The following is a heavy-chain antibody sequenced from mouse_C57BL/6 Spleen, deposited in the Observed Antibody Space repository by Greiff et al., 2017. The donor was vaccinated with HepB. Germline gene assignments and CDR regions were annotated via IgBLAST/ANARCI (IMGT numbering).Heavy chain of an antibody. CDR3: ARSGYYGSRHYFDY. Sequence: QVQLKQPGAELVKPGASVKLSCKASGYTFTSYWMQWVKQRPGQGLEWIGEIDPSDSYTNYNQKFKGKATLTVDTSSSTAYMQLSSLTSEDSAVYYCARSGYYGSRHYFDYWGKGTTLTVSS. CDR2: IDPSDSYT. J-gene: IGHJ2*01. V-gene: IGHV1-50*01. D-gene: IGHD1-1*01. CDR1: GYTFTSYW.